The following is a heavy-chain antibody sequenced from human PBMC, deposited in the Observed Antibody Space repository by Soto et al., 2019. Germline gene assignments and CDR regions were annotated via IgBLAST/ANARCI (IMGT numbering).Heavy chain of an antibody. CDR2: IWYDGSNK. Sequence: QVQLVESGGGVVQPGRSLRLSCAASGFTFSNYGMHWVRQAPGKGLEWVAVIWYDGSNKYYAASVKGRFTISRDNSKNTLYLQMNSLRAEDTAVYYCANDKGLGGRNYYYYGMDVWGQGTTVTVSS. V-gene: IGHV3-33*06. CDR3: ANDKGLGGRNYYYYGMDV. D-gene: IGHD3-16*01. CDR1: GFTFSNYG. J-gene: IGHJ6*02.